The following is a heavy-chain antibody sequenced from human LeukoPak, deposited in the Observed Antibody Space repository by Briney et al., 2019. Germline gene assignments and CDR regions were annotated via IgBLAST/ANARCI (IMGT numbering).Heavy chain of an antibody. D-gene: IGHD3-10*02. CDR1: GFTFSSYG. J-gene: IGHJ6*04. Sequence: GRSLRLSCAASGFTFSSYGMHWVRQAPGKGLEWVAFIQYDGTNKYYADSVKGRFTISRDNAKNSLYLQMNSLRAEDTAVYYCAELGITMIGGVWGKGTTVTISS. V-gene: IGHV3-30*18. CDR3: AELGITMIGGV. CDR2: IQYDGTNK.